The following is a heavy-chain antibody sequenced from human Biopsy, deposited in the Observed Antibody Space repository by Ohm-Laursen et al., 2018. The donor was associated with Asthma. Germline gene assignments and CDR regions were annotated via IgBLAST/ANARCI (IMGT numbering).Heavy chain of an antibody. CDR2: ISFDGSTK. V-gene: IGHV3-30*03. D-gene: IGHD6-19*01. CDR1: GLTFRNYG. Sequence: SLRLSCAASGLTFRNYGMHWVRQAPGKGLEWVALISFDGSTKYFADSVKGRFTISRDNSKNTLYLQMNSLRAEDTAVYYCVRDSYSSGLYDDFESWGQGTLVTVSS. J-gene: IGHJ4*02. CDR3: VRDSYSSGLYDDFES.